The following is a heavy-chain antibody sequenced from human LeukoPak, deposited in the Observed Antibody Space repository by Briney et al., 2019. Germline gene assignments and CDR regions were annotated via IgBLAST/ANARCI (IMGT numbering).Heavy chain of an antibody. V-gene: IGHV4-39*01. CDR1: GGSISSSSYY. Sequence: PSETLSLTCTVSGGSISSSSYYSGWIRQPPGKGLEWIGSIYYSGSTYYNPSLKSRVTISVDTSKNQFSLKMSSVTAADTAVYYCARRSIAVAAWFDPWGQGTLVTVSS. D-gene: IGHD6-19*01. CDR2: IYYSGST. CDR3: ARRSIAVAAWFDP. J-gene: IGHJ5*02.